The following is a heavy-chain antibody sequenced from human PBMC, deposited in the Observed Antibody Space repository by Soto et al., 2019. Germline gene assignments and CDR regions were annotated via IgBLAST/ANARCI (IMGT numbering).Heavy chain of an antibody. V-gene: IGHV1-18*01. CDR1: GYTFTSYG. J-gene: IGHJ5*02. CDR3: ARAEVDYYGSGRPREWCDP. CDR2: ISAYNGNT. Sequence: ASVKVSCKASGYTFTSYGISWVRQAPGQGLEWMGWISAYNGNTNYAQKLQGRVTMTTDTSTSTAYMELRSLRSDDTAVYYCARAEVDYYGSGRPREWCDPWGQGTLVTVSS. D-gene: IGHD3-10*01.